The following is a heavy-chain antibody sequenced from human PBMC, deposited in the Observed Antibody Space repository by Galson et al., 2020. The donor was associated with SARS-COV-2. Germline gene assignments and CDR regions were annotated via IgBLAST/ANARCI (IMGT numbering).Heavy chain of an antibody. CDR2: IRSKANSYAT. CDR1: GFTLGVSP. J-gene: IGHJ3*01. Sequence: ESLKTPCATPGFTLGVSPIHWVRQASGKGPEWVGRIRSKANSYATSYGVSLEGRLTISRDDSMNTAYLQMSSLKTEDTAVYYCTRVPPDTTSFWDAFDVWGQGTVVTVSS. CDR3: TRVPPDTTSFWDAFDV. V-gene: IGHV3-73*01. D-gene: IGHD6-6*01.